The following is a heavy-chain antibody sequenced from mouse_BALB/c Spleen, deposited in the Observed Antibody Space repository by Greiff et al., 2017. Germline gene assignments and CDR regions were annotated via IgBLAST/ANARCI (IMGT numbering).Heavy chain of an antibody. V-gene: IGHV1S56*01. CDR2: IYTGDGST. CDR1: GYTFTSYY. J-gene: IGHJ4*01. Sequence: VQLQQSGPELVKPGASVKMSCKASGYTFTSYYIHWVKQRPGQGLEWIGWIYTGDGSTKYNEKFKGKTTLTAAKSSSTAYMLLSSLTSEDSAIYFCASHAMDYWGQGTSVTVSS. CDR3: ASHAMDY.